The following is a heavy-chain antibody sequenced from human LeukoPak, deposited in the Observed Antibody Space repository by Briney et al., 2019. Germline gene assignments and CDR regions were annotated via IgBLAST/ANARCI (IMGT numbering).Heavy chain of an antibody. J-gene: IGHJ4*02. Sequence: GGSLRLSCAASGFSFSSHGMSWVRQAPWKGPEWVSSISSGSDYTYSADSVKGRFTIYRDNSKNTLYLQMNSLRAEDTAVYYCAKGQGAGVLGFLEWLSLDSWGQGTLVTVS. CDR3: AKGQGAGVLGFLEWLSLDS. D-gene: IGHD3-3*01. V-gene: IGHV3-23*01. CDR2: ISSGSDYT. CDR1: GFSFSSHG.